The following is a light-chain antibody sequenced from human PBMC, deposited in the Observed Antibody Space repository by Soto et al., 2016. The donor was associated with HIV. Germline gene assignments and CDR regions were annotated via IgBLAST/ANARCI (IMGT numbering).Light chain of an antibody. V-gene: IGKV1-33*01. CDR1: EDISEY. CDR2: DAS. Sequence: DIQMTQSPSSLSASVGDRVSITCQASEDISEYLNWYQQKPGKAPKLLIYDASNLTTGVPSRFSGSGSGTDYTFTISSLQPEDIATYYCQQYDDLPLTFGPGTTV. J-gene: IGKJ3*01. CDR3: QQYDDLPLT.